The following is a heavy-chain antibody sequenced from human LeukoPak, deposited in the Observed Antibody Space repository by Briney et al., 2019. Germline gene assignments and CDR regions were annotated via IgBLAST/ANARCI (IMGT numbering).Heavy chain of an antibody. J-gene: IGHJ3*02. CDR2: IYPGDSDT. V-gene: IGHV5-51*01. D-gene: IGHD4-23*01. Sequence: NLGESLKISCKGSGYSFTSYWIGWVRQMPGKGLEWMGIIYPGDSDTRYSPSFQGQVTISADKSISTAYLQWSSLKASDTAMYYCARLSYGGNSRDDAFDIWGQGTMVTVSS. CDR3: ARLSYGGNSRDDAFDI. CDR1: GYSFTSYW.